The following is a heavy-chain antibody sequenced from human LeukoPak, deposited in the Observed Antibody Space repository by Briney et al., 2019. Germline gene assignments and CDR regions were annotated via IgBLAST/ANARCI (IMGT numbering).Heavy chain of an antibody. V-gene: IGHV4-61*05. CDR1: GGSISSSNFY. J-gene: IGHJ5*02. CDR2: IYYSGST. D-gene: IGHD2-15*01. Sequence: PSETLSLTCTVSGGSISSSNFYWGWIRQPPGKGLEWIGYIYYSGSTNYNPSLKSRVTISVDTSKNQFSLKLSSVTAADTAVYYCARRKRGYCSGGSCYSGFDPWGQGTLVTVSS. CDR3: ARRKRGYCSGGSCYSGFDP.